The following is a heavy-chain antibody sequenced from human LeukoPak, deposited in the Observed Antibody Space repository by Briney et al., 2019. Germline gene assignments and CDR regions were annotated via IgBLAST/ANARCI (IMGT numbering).Heavy chain of an antibody. V-gene: IGHV3-23*01. D-gene: IGHD2-2*01. CDR1: GFTFSSYA. CDR3: ATRNSRRYCSSTSCPLVYFDY. Sequence: GGSLRLSCAASGFTFSSYAMSWARQAPGKGLEWVSAISGSGGSTYYADSVKGRFTISRDNSKNTLYLQMNSLRAEDTAVYYCATRNSRRYCSSTSCPLVYFDYWGQGTLITVSS. J-gene: IGHJ4*02. CDR2: ISGSGGST.